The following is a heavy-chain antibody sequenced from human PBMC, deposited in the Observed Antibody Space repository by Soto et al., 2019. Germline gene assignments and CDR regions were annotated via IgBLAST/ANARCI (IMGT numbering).Heavy chain of an antibody. Sequence: QVQLVQSGAEVKKPGSSVQVSCKASGGTFSSYTISWVREAPGQGLEWMGRIIPILGIANYAQKFQGRVTITADKSTSTAYMELSSLRSEDTAVYYCERGGDYDDFDYWGQGTLVTVSS. CDR1: GGTFSSYT. CDR2: IIPILGIA. J-gene: IGHJ4*02. D-gene: IGHD4-17*01. V-gene: IGHV1-69*02. CDR3: ERGGDYDDFDY.